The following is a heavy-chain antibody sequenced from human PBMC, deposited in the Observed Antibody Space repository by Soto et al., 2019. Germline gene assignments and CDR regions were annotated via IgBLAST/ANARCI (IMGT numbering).Heavy chain of an antibody. D-gene: IGHD6-25*01. CDR2: ISDNGVGT. J-gene: IGHJ6*04. CDR3: AKDRLYTSGATYYVMVA. V-gene: IGHV3-23*01. Sequence: GGSLRLSCATSGFTFVTYAMSWVRQAPGKGLEWVSSISDNGVGTYYADSVKGRFAISRDNSRKTLYLQMNSLRVDDTAVYYCAKDRLYTSGATYYVMVAWGEGTSVSVYS. CDR1: GFTFVTYA.